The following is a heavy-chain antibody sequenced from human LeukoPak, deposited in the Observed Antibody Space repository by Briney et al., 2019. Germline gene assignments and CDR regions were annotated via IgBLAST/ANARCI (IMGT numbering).Heavy chain of an antibody. D-gene: IGHD2-2*01. Sequence: GGSLRLSCAASGFTFSSYWMSWVRQAPGKGLEWVANIKQDGSEKYYVDSVKGRFTISRDNAKNSLYLQMNSLRAEDTAVYYCARVPGFCSSSSCYGSMHMDVWGRGTTVTVS. J-gene: IGHJ6*03. V-gene: IGHV3-7*01. CDR1: GFTFSSYW. CDR3: ARVPGFCSSSSCYGSMHMDV. CDR2: IKQDGSEK.